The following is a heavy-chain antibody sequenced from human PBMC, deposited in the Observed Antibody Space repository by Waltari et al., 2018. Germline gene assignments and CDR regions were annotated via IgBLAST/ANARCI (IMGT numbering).Heavy chain of an antibody. D-gene: IGHD3-10*01. CDR2: INRDGTA. Sequence: AQLHQWGAGLLKPSETLSLTCAVTGGSFSGYFWGWIHQSPGKGLEWIGEINRDGTANYNPSLKSRVGMSVDTIKSQISLSLSSVTAADAAVYYCARVGDYHGSGRFGLDVWGRGTRVTVSS. CDR1: GGSFSGYF. CDR3: ARVGDYHGSGRFGLDV. V-gene: IGHV4-34*01. J-gene: IGHJ6*02.